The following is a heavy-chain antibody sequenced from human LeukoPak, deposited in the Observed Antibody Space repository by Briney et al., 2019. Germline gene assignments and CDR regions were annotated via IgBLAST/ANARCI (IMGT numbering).Heavy chain of an antibody. D-gene: IGHD6-13*01. CDR1: GFTFSSYS. Sequence: GGSLRLSCTASGFTFSSYSMNWVRQAPGKGQEWVSYISSSSSTIYYADSVKSRFTISRDNAKNSLYLQMNSLRAEDTAVYYCAKAAGTDYYYYYYMDVWGKGTTVTVSS. CDR3: AKAAGTDYYYYYYMDV. J-gene: IGHJ6*03. CDR2: ISSSSSTI. V-gene: IGHV3-48*01.